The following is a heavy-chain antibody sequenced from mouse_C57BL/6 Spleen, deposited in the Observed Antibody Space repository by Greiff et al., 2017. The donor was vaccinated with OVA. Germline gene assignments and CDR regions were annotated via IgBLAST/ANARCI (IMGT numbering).Heavy chain of an antibody. V-gene: IGHV1-50*01. Sequence: VQLQQPGAELVKPGASVKLSCKASGYTFTSYWMQWVKQRPGQGLEWIGEIDPSDSYTNYNQKFKGKATLTVDTSSSTAYMQLSSLTSEDSAVYYCARFSDSSGGGYWGQGTTLTVSS. J-gene: IGHJ2*01. CDR3: ARFSDSSGGGY. CDR1: GYTFTSYW. CDR2: IDPSDSYT. D-gene: IGHD3-2*02.